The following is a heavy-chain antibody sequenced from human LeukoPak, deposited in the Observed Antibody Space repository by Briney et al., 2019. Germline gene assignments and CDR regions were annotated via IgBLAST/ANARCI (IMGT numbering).Heavy chain of an antibody. V-gene: IGHV4-4*09. J-gene: IGHJ4*02. CDR3: ARVPSSGWYYFDY. CDR2: IYTSGST. D-gene: IGHD6-19*01. Sequence: SETLSLTCTVSGGSISSYYWSWIRQPPGKGLEWIGYIYTSGSTNYNPSLKSRVTISVDTSKNQFSLKLSSVTAADTAVYYCARVPSSGWYYFDYWGQGTLVTVSS. CDR1: GGSISSYY.